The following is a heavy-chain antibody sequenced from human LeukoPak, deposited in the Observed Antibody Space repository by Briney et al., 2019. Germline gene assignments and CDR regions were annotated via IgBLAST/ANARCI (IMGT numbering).Heavy chain of an antibody. CDR1: GGSISSYY. V-gene: IGHV4-59*08. CDR2: IYYSGST. D-gene: IGHD3-9*01. Sequence: PSETLSLTCTVSGGSISSYYWSWIRQPPGKGLEWIGYIYYSGSTNYNPSLKSRVTISVDTSKNQFSLKLSSVTAADTAVYYCARHAIDYDILTGYSDKNSFDYWGQGTLVTVSS. CDR3: ARHAIDYDILTGYSDKNSFDY. J-gene: IGHJ4*02.